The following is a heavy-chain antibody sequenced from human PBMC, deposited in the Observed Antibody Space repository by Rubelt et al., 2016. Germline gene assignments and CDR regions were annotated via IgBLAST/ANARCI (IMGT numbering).Heavy chain of an antibody. V-gene: IGHV3-73*01. J-gene: IGHJ4*02. Sequence: VQLVESGGGAVQPGRSLRLSCAASGFTFGASAMHWVRQPSGKGLEWVGRIRSRANRYETVYAASVRGRFTISRDDSKNTAFLQMNSLKPRDTAEYYWAERTDSRGDYGEIDCWGQGTLLTVSS. CDR3: AERTDSRGDYGEIDC. CDR1: GFTFGASA. CDR2: IRSRANRYET. D-gene: IGHD4-17*01.